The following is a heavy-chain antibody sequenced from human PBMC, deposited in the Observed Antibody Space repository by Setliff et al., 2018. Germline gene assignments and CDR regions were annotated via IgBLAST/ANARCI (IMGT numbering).Heavy chain of an antibody. D-gene: IGHD3-10*01. Sequence: ASVKVSCKASGYTFTTYAMSWMRQAPGQGLEWMGWINPRTGVTNYAQKFKGRVTMTRDTSITTVYMDLSSLKSDDTAVYYCARGTDYHGSGSYWAKDVWGKGTTVTVSS. J-gene: IGHJ6*04. V-gene: IGHV1-2*02. CDR2: INPRTGVT. CDR1: GYTFTTYA. CDR3: ARGTDYHGSGSYWAKDV.